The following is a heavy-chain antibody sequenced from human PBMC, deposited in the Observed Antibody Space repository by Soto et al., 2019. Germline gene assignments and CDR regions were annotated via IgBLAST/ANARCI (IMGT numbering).Heavy chain of an antibody. D-gene: IGHD3-10*01. CDR2: ISYDGSNK. V-gene: IGHV3-30*18. CDR1: GFTFSSYG. Sequence: GGSLRLSCAASGFTFSSYGMHWVRQAPGKGLEWVAVISYDGSNKYYADSVKGRFTISRDNSKNTLYLQMNSLRAEDTAVYYCAKQRVRGVIMRYNWFDPWGQGTLVTVS. CDR3: AKQRVRGVIMRYNWFDP. J-gene: IGHJ5*02.